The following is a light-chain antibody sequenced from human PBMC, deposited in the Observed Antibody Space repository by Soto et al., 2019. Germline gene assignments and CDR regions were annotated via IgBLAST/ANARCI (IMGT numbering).Light chain of an antibody. CDR3: QQSAGSPRT. CDR2: GAS. J-gene: IGKJ1*01. V-gene: IGKV3-20*01. Sequence: ESVLTQSPGTLSLSPGERATLSCRASQTVRSSYLAWYQEKPGQAPRHHIYGASSRATGIPGRFNRSGSGTDFTLTLSRLEPEDSAVYYCQQSAGSPRTFGQWTKGEMK. CDR1: QTVRSSY.